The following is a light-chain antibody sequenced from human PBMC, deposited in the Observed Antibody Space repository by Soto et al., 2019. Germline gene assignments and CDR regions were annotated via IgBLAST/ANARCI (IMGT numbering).Light chain of an antibody. J-gene: IGKJ1*01. V-gene: IGKV3-20*01. CDR1: QSVSSNY. Sequence: EIVLTQSPGTLSLSPGERATFSCRASQSVSSNYLAWYQQKPGQAPRLLIYGAFKRATGIPDRFSGGGSGTDFTLTISRMEPEDFAVYFCQQYSSSPVTFGQGTKVDIK. CDR3: QQYSSSPVT. CDR2: GAF.